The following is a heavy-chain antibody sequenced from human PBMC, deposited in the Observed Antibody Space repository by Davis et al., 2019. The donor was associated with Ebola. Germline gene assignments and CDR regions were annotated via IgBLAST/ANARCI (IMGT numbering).Heavy chain of an antibody. V-gene: IGHV3-21*01. D-gene: IGHD3-16*01. CDR3: ARDRPLDFFFGDYYGMDV. Sequence: GGSLRLSCAVSGFTFSTYSMSWVRQAPGKGLEWVSSISSDSDYIYYADSAKGRFTISRDNAKNSLYLQMNSLRAEDTAVYYCARDRPLDFFFGDYYGMDVWGQGTTVTVSS. CDR2: ISSDSDYI. J-gene: IGHJ6*02. CDR1: GFTFSTYS.